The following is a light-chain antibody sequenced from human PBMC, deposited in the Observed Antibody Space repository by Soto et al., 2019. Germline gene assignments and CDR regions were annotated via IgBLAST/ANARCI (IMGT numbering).Light chain of an antibody. J-gene: IGKJ1*01. CDR3: QQYGSSLWT. CDR2: GAS. V-gene: IGKV3-20*01. Sequence: IVLTQSPSTLSLSSGRRPTLACRASQSISSSYLAWYQQKNGQAPRIXIYGASSRATGIPDRFSGSGYGTDFTLTISRLETEDFAVYYCQQYGSSLWTFGQGTKVDIK. CDR1: QSISSSY.